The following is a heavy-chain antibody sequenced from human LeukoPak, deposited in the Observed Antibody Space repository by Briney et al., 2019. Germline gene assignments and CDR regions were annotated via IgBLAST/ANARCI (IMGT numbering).Heavy chain of an antibody. J-gene: IGHJ5*01. D-gene: IGHD1/OR15-1a*01. Sequence: GGSLRLSCAASGFTFSSHWMHWVRQPPGKGLVWVSRMNGDGSSTSYADSVRGRFTISRDNAKNSLYLQMNSLITEDTAVYYCARVTFRYGKTDDSWGQGTLVTVSS. CDR2: MNGDGSST. CDR3: ARVTFRYGKTDDS. V-gene: IGHV3-74*01. CDR1: GFTFSSHW.